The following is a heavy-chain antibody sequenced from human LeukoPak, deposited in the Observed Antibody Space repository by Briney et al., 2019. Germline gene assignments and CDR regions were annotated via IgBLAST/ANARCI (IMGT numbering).Heavy chain of an antibody. CDR1: GGSISSGDYY. CDR2: IYYSGST. CDR3: ARVADYYDSSDYHAFDI. J-gene: IGHJ3*02. Sequence: SQTLSLTCTVSGGSISSGDYYWSWIRQPPGKGLEWIGYIYYSGSTYYNPSLKSRVTISVDTSKNQFSLKLSSVTAADTAVYYCARVADYYDSSDYHAFDIWGQGTMVTVSS. V-gene: IGHV4-30-4*01. D-gene: IGHD3-22*01.